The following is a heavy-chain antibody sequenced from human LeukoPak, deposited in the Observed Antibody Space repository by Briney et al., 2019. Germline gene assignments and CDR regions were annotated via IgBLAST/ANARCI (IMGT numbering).Heavy chain of an antibody. CDR3: AKGLQWELTYLFDY. Sequence: GGSLRLSCAASGFTFSSYGMHWVRQAPGKGLEWVAVISYDGSNKYYADSVKGRFTISRDNSKNTLYLQMNSLRAEDTAVYYCAKGLQWELTYLFDYWGQGTLVTVSS. CDR1: GFTFSSYG. V-gene: IGHV3-30*18. CDR2: ISYDGSNK. D-gene: IGHD1-26*01. J-gene: IGHJ4*02.